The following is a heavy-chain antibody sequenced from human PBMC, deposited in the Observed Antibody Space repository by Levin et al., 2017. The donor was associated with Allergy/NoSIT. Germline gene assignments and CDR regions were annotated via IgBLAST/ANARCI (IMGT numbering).Heavy chain of an antibody. J-gene: IGHJ2*01. V-gene: IGHV3-53*01. CDR2: IYSGGST. D-gene: IGHD6-19*01. Sequence: GGSLRLSCAASGFTVSSNYMSWVRQAPGKGLEWVSVIYSGGSTYYADSVKGRFTISRDNSKNTLYLQMNSLRAEDTAVYYCARDHFTVRGWIPYWYFDLWGRGTLVTVSS. CDR3: ARDHFTVRGWIPYWYFDL. CDR1: GFTVSSNY.